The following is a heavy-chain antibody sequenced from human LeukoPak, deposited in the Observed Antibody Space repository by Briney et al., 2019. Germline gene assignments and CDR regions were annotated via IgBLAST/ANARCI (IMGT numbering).Heavy chain of an antibody. D-gene: IGHD3-10*02. CDR2: ISSSTSYI. CDR1: GFTFSSYS. CDR3: AELGITMIGGV. Sequence: GGSLRLSCAVSGFTFSSYSMNWVRQAPGKGLEWVSSISSSTSYIYYADSVKGRFTISRDNAKNSLYLQMNSLRAEDTAVYYCAELGITMIGGVWGKGTTVTISS. J-gene: IGHJ6*04. V-gene: IGHV3-21*01.